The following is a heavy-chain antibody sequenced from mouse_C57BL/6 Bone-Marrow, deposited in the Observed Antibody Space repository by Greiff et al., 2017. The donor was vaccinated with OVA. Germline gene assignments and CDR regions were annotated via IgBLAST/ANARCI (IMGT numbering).Heavy chain of an antibody. CDR2: IDPSDSYT. CDR3: ASGGYGNYLYYFDY. Sequence: VQLQQPGAELVMPGASVKLSCKASGYTFTSYWMHWVKQRPGQGLEWIGEIDPSDSYTNYNQKFKGKSTLTVDKSSSTAYMQLSSLTSEDSAVYYCASGGYGNYLYYFDYWGQGTTLTVSS. J-gene: IGHJ2*01. CDR1: GYTFTSYW. V-gene: IGHV1-69*01. D-gene: IGHD2-10*02.